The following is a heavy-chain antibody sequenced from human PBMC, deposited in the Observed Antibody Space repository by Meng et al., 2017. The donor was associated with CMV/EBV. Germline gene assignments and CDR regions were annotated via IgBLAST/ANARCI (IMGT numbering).Heavy chain of an antibody. CDR2: IGTAGDT. CDR1: GFTFSSYD. Sequence: ESLKISCAASGFTFSSYDMHWVRQATGKGLEWVSAIGTAGDTYYPGSVKGRFTISRENAKNSLYLQMNSLRAGDTAVYYCARNYGMDVWGQGTTVTVSS. CDR3: ARNYGMDV. V-gene: IGHV3-13*01. J-gene: IGHJ6*02.